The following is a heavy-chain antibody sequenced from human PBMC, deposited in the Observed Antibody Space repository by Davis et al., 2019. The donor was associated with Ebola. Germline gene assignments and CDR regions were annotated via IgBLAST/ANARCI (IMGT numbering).Heavy chain of an antibody. CDR1: GFIVSAKY. V-gene: IGHV3-53*05. Sequence: GGSLRLSCAASGFIVSAKYMSWVRQAPGKGLEWVSVIYRDERTYYADSVKGRFTISRDNSKNTLYLQMNSLRAEDTALYYCTKDKTMATQYWYFDLWGRGTLVSVSS. CDR3: TKDKTMATQYWYFDL. D-gene: IGHD4/OR15-4a*01. J-gene: IGHJ2*01. CDR2: IYRDERT.